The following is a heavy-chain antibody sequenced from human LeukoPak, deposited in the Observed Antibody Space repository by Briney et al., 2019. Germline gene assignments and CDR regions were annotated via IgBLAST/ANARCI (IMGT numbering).Heavy chain of an antibody. CDR3: ARHRRYCRSTSCQASSTDAFEI. CDR2: IYTSGST. V-gene: IGHV4-4*09. Sequence: PSETLSLTCTVSGGSISSYYWSWIRQPPGKGLEWIGYIYTSGSTNYNPSLKSRVTISVDTSKNQFSLQLSSVTAADTAVYYCARHRRYCRSTSCQASSTDAFEIWGQGTMVTVSS. J-gene: IGHJ3*02. CDR1: GGSISSYY. D-gene: IGHD2-2*01.